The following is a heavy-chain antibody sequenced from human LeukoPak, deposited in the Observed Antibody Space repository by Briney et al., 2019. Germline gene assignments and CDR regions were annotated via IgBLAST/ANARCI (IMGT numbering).Heavy chain of an antibody. V-gene: IGHV4-61*02. J-gene: IGHJ5*02. D-gene: IGHD1-26*01. CDR2: IYSSGSP. CDR3: ARGSWESNNWFDP. CDR1: GGSINSGIYY. Sequence: PSQTLSLTCTVSGGSINSGIYYWSWIRQPAGKGLEWIGRIYSSGSPDYNSSLKRPVTLSVDTSKNQFSLKLTSVTAADTAVYYCARGSWESNNWFDPWGQGTLVTVSS.